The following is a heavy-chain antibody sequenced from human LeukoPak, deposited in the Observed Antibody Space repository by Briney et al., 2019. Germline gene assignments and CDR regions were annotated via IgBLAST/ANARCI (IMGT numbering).Heavy chain of an antibody. V-gene: IGHV1-46*01. CDR2: INPSGGSA. CDR3: ARRGSYYNVADY. D-gene: IGHD1-26*01. Sequence: ASVKVSCKASGYTFTSYYMHWVRQAPGQGLEWMGIINPSGGSASYARKFQGRVTMTRDTSTSTVYLELSSLRSEDTAVYYCARRGSYYNVADYWGQGTLVTVSP. J-gene: IGHJ4*02. CDR1: GYTFTSYY.